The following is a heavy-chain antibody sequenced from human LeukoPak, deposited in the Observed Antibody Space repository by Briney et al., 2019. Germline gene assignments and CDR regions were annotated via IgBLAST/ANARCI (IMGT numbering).Heavy chain of an antibody. V-gene: IGHV3-21*06. CDR1: GFTFSSYS. Sequence: GGSLRLSCAASGFTFSSYSMNWVRQAPGKGLEWVSSISSSSSYIYYADSVKGRFTISRDNAKNSVYLQMNSLRAEDTAVYYCASWAAADDYWGQGTLVTVSS. CDR2: ISSSSSYI. CDR3: ASWAAADDY. D-gene: IGHD6-13*01. J-gene: IGHJ4*02.